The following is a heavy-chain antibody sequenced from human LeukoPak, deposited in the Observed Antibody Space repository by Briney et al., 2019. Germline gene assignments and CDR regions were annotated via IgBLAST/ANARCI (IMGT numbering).Heavy chain of an antibody. V-gene: IGHV3-53*01. CDR3: ATAFNSPFYGEN. J-gene: IGHJ4*02. CDR1: GFTVSSNY. Sequence: GGSLRLSCAASGFTVSSNYMSWVRQAPGRGLEWVSVIYSSGSTYYADSVKGRFTISRDNSKNTLYLQMNSLRAEDTAVYYCATAFNSPFYGENWGQGTLVTVPS. CDR2: IYSSGST. D-gene: IGHD2/OR15-2a*01.